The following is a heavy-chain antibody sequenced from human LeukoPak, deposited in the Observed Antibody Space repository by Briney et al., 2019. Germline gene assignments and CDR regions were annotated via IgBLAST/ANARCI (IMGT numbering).Heavy chain of an antibody. J-gene: IGHJ3*02. D-gene: IGHD2-8*01. V-gene: IGHV3-7*01. Sequence: GGSLRLSCAASGFTFSRYWMSWVRQGPGKGLEWVANIKQDGSEKYYVDSVKGRFTVSRDNAKSSLYLQMNSLRAEDTAIYYCARVNPLMAPGAFDIWGQGTMVTVSS. CDR3: ARVNPLMAPGAFDI. CDR1: GFTFSRYW. CDR2: IKQDGSEK.